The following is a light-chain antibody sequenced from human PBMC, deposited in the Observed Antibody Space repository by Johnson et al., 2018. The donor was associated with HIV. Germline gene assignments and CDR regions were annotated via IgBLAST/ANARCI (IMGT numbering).Light chain of an antibody. V-gene: IGLV1-51*01. CDR1: SSNIGRNY. Sequence: QSVLTQPPSVSAAPGQKVTISCSGSSSNIGRNYVSWYQQLPGTAPKLLIYDNDKRPSGIPDRFSGSKSGTSATLGITGLQTGDEADYYCGTWDSSLSVYVFGTVTKVTVL. CDR3: GTWDSSLSVYV. CDR2: DND. J-gene: IGLJ1*01.